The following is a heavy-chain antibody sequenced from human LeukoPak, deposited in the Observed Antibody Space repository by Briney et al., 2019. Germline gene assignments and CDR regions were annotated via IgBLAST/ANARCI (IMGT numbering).Heavy chain of an antibody. D-gene: IGHD3-22*01. Sequence: ASVKVSCKASGYTFTSYGISWVRQAPGQGLEWMGWISAYNGNTNYAQKLQGRVTMTTDTSTSTAYMELRSLRSDDTAVYYCARRVVVIIYRRYYYYYMDVWGKGNTLTVSS. CDR1: GYTFTSYG. J-gene: IGHJ6*03. V-gene: IGHV1-18*01. CDR2: ISAYNGNT. CDR3: ARRVVVIIYRRYYYYYMDV.